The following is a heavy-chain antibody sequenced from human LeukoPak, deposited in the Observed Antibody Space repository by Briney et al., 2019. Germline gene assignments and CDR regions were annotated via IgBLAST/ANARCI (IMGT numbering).Heavy chain of an antibody. CDR1: RFTFSSYW. J-gene: IGHJ4*02. V-gene: IGHV3-74*01. Sequence: GGSLRLSCAASRFTFSSYWMHWVRQVPGKGLVWVSRINSDGSSTSYADSVKGRFTISRDNAKNTLYLQINSLRAEDTAVYYCARDQSLGGYSYGYIDNWGQGTLVTVSS. CDR3: ARDQSLGGYSYGYIDN. CDR2: INSDGSST. D-gene: IGHD5-18*01.